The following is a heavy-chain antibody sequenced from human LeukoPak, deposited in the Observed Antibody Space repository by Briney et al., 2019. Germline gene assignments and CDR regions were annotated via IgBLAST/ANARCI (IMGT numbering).Heavy chain of an antibody. J-gene: IGHJ4*02. CDR1: GYTFTSYY. Sequence: GASVKVSCKASGYTFTSYYIHWVRQAPGQGLEWMGGIIPIFATPNYVQKFQGRVTITADTSTNTAYMELNSLRAEDTAVYYCARRAGAYSHPYDYWGQGTLVTVSS. V-gene: IGHV1-69*06. CDR3: ARRAGAYSHPYDY. D-gene: IGHD4/OR15-4a*01. CDR2: IIPIFATP.